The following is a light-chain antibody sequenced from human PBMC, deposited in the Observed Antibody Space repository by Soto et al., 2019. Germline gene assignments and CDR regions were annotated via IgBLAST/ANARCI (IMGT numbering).Light chain of an antibody. CDR1: QSISNY. CDR3: QQSYSSLLMYT. V-gene: IGKV1-39*01. Sequence: DIQMTQSPSSLSASIGDRVTITCRASQSISNYLNWYQQKPGKAPRLLIYGASTLQGGVPSRFSGSGSGTDFTLNISSLQPEDFATYYCQQSYSSLLMYTFGQGTKLEIK. CDR2: GAS. J-gene: IGKJ2*01.